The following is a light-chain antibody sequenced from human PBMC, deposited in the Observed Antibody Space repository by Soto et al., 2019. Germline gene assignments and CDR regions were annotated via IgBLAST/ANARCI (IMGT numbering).Light chain of an antibody. CDR1: QSISSW. Sequence: DIQMTQSPSTLSASVGDRVTITCRASQSISSWLAWYHQKPGKAPNLLIYKASSLERGVPSRFSGSGSGTEFTLTISSLQPDDFATYYCQQYNSYPYTFGQGTKLEIK. CDR3: QQYNSYPYT. V-gene: IGKV1-5*03. CDR2: KAS. J-gene: IGKJ2*01.